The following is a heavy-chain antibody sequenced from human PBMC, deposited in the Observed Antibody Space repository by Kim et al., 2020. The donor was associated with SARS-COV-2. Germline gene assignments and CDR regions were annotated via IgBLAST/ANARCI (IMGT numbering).Heavy chain of an antibody. V-gene: IGHV1-8*01. D-gene: IGHD4-17*01. J-gene: IGHJ4*02. Sequence: NAGYSQKFQGRVTMTRNTSISTAYMGLSSLRSEDTAVYYCARGHYGDYDYWGQGTLVTVSS. CDR3: ARGHYGDYDY.